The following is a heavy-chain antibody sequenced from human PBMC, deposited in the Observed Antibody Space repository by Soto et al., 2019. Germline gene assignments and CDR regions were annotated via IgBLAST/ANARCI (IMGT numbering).Heavy chain of an antibody. V-gene: IGHV3-23*01. CDR3: AKDSPLVEVVTAISAWDWFDP. D-gene: IGHD2-21*02. CDR1: GFTFSSYA. J-gene: IGHJ5*02. CDR2: ISGSGGST. Sequence: GGSLRLSCAASGFTFSSYAMSWVRQAPGKGLEWVSAISGSGGSTYYADSVKGRFTISRDNSKNTLYLQMNSLRAEDKAVYYCAKDSPLVEVVTAISAWDWFDPWGQGTLVTVSS.